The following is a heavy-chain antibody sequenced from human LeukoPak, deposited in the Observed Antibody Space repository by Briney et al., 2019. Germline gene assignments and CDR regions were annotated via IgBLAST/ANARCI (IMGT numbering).Heavy chain of an antibody. CDR1: GGSISSGDYY. D-gene: IGHD6-19*01. Sequence: SETLSLTCTVSGGSISSGDYYWSWIRQPPGKGLEWIGYIYYSGSTYYNPSLKSRVTISVDTSKNQFSLKLSSVTAADTAVYYCARHGYSSGWYFGAFDIWGRGTMVTVSS. CDR2: IYYSGST. V-gene: IGHV4-30-4*01. CDR3: ARHGYSSGWYFGAFDI. J-gene: IGHJ3*02.